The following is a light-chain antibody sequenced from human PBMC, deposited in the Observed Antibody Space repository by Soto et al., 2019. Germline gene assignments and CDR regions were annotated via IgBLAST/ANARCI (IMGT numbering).Light chain of an antibody. V-gene: IGLV3-21*04. Sequence: SYELTQRPSVSVAPGKTARITCGGNNIGSKSVHWYQQKPGQAPVLVIYYDSDRPSGIPERFSGSNSENTATLTISRVEAGDEADYYCQVWDSSSDHVVFGEGTKLTVL. CDR3: QVWDSSSDHVV. CDR1: NIGSKS. J-gene: IGLJ2*01. CDR2: YDS.